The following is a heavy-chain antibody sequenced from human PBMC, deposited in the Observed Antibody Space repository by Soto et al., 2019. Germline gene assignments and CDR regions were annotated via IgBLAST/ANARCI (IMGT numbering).Heavy chain of an antibody. CDR3: AKSSGSQYYYYYSMDV. V-gene: IGHV3-23*01. D-gene: IGHD5-18*01. J-gene: IGHJ6*03. CDR1: GFTFSSYA. CDR2: ISGSGGST. Sequence: PGGSLRLSCAASGFTFSSYAMSWVRQAPGKGLEWVTAISGSGGSTYYADSVKGRFTISRDNSKSKLYLQMNSLRAEDTAVYYCAKSSGSQYYYYYSMDVWGKGTTVTVSS.